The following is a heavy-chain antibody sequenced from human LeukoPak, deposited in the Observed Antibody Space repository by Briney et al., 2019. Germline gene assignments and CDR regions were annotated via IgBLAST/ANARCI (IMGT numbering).Heavy chain of an antibody. J-gene: IGHJ6*03. CDR1: GYSFTSFG. D-gene: IGHD3-9*01. CDR2: ISAYNANT. Sequence: ASVKVPCKASGYSFTSFGISWVRQAPGQGLEWMGWISAYNANTNYAQKLQGRVTMTTDTSTSTAYMELRSLRSDDTAVYYCASLTSGPGYASNYYYMDVWGKGTTVTVSS. V-gene: IGHV1-18*04. CDR3: ASLTSGPGYASNYYYMDV.